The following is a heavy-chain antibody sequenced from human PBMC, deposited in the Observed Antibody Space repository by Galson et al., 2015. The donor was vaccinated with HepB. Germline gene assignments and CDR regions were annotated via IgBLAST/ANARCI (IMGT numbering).Heavy chain of an antibody. D-gene: IGHD2-15*01. Sequence: SLRLSCAASGFTVSSNYMSWVRQAPGKGLEWVSVIYSGGSTYYADSVKGRFTISRDNSKNTLYLQMNSLRAEDTAVYYCARGLRIGGPEGTEYYGMDVWGQGTTVTVSS. CDR1: GFTVSSNY. V-gene: IGHV3-66*01. J-gene: IGHJ6*02. CDR3: ARGLRIGGPEGTEYYGMDV. CDR2: IYSGGST.